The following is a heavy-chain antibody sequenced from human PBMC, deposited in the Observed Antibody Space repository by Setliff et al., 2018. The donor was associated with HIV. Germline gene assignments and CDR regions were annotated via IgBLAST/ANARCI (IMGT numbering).Heavy chain of an antibody. V-gene: IGHV1-46*01. Sequence: ASVKVSCKPSGYSFTNHYMHWVRQAPGQGLEWLGVINPTGGSTRNTQKFQGRVAMTRDTSTSTVYMELSSLRAEDTAVYYCASAGAWQRNALDIWGQGTMVTVSS. D-gene: IGHD5-12*01. J-gene: IGHJ3*02. CDR2: INPTGGST. CDR1: GYSFTNHY. CDR3: ASAGAWQRNALDI.